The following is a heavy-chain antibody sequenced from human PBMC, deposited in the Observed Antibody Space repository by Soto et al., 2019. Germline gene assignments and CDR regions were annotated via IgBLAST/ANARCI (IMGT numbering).Heavy chain of an antibody. CDR2: IKQDGSEK. J-gene: IGHJ4*02. CDR1: GFTFSSYW. CDR3: AREIWPWGYYFDY. V-gene: IGHV3-7*01. Sequence: GGSLRLSCAASGFTFSSYWMSWVRQAPGKGLEWVANIKQDGSEKYYVDSVKGRFTISRDNAKNSLYLQMNSLRAEDTAVYYCAREIWPWGYYFDYWGQGTLVTVSS. D-gene: IGHD7-27*01.